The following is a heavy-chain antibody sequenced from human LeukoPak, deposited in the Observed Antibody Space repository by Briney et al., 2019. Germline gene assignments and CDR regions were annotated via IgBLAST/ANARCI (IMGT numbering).Heavy chain of an antibody. D-gene: IGHD3-3*01. CDR2: ISYDGSNK. Sequence: GGSLRLSCAASGFTFSSYAMHWVRQAPGKGLEWVAVISYDGSNKYYADSVKGRFTISRDNSKNTLYLQMNSLRAEDTAVYYCAKAPLTTVWSGYYYDYWGQGTLVTVSS. J-gene: IGHJ4*02. CDR1: GFTFSSYA. CDR3: AKAPLTTVWSGYYYDY. V-gene: IGHV3-30*04.